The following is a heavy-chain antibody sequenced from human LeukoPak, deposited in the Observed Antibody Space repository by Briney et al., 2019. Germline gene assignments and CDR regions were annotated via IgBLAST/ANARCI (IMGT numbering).Heavy chain of an antibody. CDR3: ASRGYCSSTSCYAFDY. D-gene: IGHD2-2*01. CDR2: INHSGST. CDR1: GGSFSGYY. V-gene: IGHV4-34*01. J-gene: IGHJ4*02. Sequence: SETLSLTCAVYGGSFSGYYWSWIRQPPGKGLEWIGEINHSGSTNYNPSLKSRVTISVDTSKNHFSLKLSSVTAADTAVYYCASRGYCSSTSCYAFDYWGQGTLVTVSS.